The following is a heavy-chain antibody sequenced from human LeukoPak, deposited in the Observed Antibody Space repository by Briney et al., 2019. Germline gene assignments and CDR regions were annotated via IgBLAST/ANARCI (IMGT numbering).Heavy chain of an antibody. Sequence: PGGSLRLSCVAPGFTFSSYAMSWVRQAPGKGLEWVSAISGSGGSTYYADSVKGRFTISRDNSKNTLYLQMNSLRAEDTAVYYCAKGYQPLLSAIDYWGQGTLVTVSS. V-gene: IGHV3-23*01. CDR3: AKGYQPLLSAIDY. J-gene: IGHJ4*02. CDR2: ISGSGGST. CDR1: GFTFSSYA. D-gene: IGHD2-2*01.